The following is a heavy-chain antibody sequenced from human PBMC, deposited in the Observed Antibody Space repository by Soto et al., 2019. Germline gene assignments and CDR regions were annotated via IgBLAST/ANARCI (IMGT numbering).Heavy chain of an antibody. CDR2: ISSSNRTI. CDR1: GYTFRSHS. CDR3: AREGWPLLQTGMDV. J-gene: IGHJ6*02. V-gene: IGHV3-48*02. Sequence: EVQLVESGGGLKQPGGSLRLSCAAYGYTFRSHSMNWVRQAPGKGLEWVSYISSSNRTINYADSVKGRFIISRDNAKNSLYLQMHSLRDEDTAVYYCAREGWPLLQTGMDVWGQGTTVTVCS. D-gene: IGHD2-15*01.